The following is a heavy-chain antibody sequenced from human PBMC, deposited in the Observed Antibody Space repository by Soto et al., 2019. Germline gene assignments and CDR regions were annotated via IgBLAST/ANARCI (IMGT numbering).Heavy chain of an antibody. CDR3: ARDDGHILTGYYIPPPYYYYYGMDV. V-gene: IGHV3-7*03. CDR1: GFTFSSYW. CDR2: IKQDGSEK. J-gene: IGHJ6*02. D-gene: IGHD3-9*01. Sequence: PGGSLRLSCAASGFTFSSYWMSWVRQAPGKGLEWVANIKQDGSEKYYVDSVKGRFTISRDNAKNSLYLQMNSLRAEDTAVYYCARDDGHILTGYYIPPPYYYYYGMDVWGQGTTVTVSS.